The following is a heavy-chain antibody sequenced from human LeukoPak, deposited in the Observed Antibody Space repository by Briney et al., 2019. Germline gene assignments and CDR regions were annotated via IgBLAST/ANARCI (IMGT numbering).Heavy chain of an antibody. CDR1: GFTFSSST. V-gene: IGHV3-30-3*01. D-gene: IGHD3-10*01. J-gene: IGHJ4*02. CDR2: ISNDGTNK. Sequence: GGSLRLSCTASGFTFSSSTMHWVRQAPGKGLEWVAIISNDGTNKYYAGSVKGRFTISRDNSKNTLYLQMNSLKPEDTAVYYCARDSSGDWGQGTLVTVSS. CDR3: ARDSSGD.